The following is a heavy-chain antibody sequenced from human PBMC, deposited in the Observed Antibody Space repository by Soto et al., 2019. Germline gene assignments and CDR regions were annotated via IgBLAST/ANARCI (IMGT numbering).Heavy chain of an antibody. CDR2: IIPIFGTA. J-gene: IGHJ6*02. CDR3: ARDRPRYSSSSGYYYGMDV. CDR1: GCTFRSYA. Sequence: GASVKVSCKASGCTFRSYAISWVRQAPGQGLEWVGGIIPIFGTANYAQKFQGRVTITADESTSTAYMELSSLRSEDTAVYYCARDRPRYSSSSGYYYGMDVWGQGTTVTVSS. V-gene: IGHV1-69*13. D-gene: IGHD6-6*01.